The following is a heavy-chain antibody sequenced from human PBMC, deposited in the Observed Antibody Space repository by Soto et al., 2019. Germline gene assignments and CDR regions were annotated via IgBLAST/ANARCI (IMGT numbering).Heavy chain of an antibody. CDR3: APHPYGSGWYC. V-gene: IGHV3-7*02. CDR1: GFTFSSYW. CDR2: IKQDGSEK. D-gene: IGHD6-13*01. J-gene: IGHJ4*02. Sequence: EVQLVESGGGLVQPGGSLRLSCAASGFTFSSYWMTWVRQAPGKGLEWVANIKQDGSEKYYVDSVKGRFTISRDNAKNSLYLQMNSLSAEDTAVYYCAPHPYGSGWYCWGQGTLVTVSS.